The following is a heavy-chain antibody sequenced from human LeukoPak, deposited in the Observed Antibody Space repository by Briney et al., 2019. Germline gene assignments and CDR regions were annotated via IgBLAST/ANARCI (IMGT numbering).Heavy chain of an antibody. CDR2: TYDRSKWYN. CDR3: ARYSAKRFDY. Sequence: SQTLSLTCAISGDSVSSISATWNWIRQSPSRGLEWLGRTYDRSKWYNEYAVSVKSRITINPDTSKNQFSLQLNSVTPEDTAVYYCARYSAKRFDYWGQGTLVTVSS. J-gene: IGHJ4*02. CDR1: GDSVSSISAT. D-gene: IGHD4-11*01. V-gene: IGHV6-1*01.